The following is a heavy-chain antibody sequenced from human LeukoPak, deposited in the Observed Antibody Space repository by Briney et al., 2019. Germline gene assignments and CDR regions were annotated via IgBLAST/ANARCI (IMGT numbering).Heavy chain of an antibody. CDR1: GFTFSSYW. J-gene: IGHJ4*02. Sequence: GGSLRLSCAASGFTFSSYWMSWVRQAPGKGLEWVSAISGSGGSTYSADSVKGRFTISRDISKNTLYLQMNSLRAEDTAVYYCAKDQRPRGYSFDYWGQGTLVTVSS. CDR2: ISGSGGST. D-gene: IGHD5-18*01. V-gene: IGHV3-23*01. CDR3: AKDQRPRGYSFDY.